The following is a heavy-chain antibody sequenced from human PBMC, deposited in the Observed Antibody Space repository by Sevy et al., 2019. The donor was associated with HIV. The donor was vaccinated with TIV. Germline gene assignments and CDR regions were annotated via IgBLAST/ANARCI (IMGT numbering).Heavy chain of an antibody. J-gene: IGHJ4*02. Sequence: SETLSLTCTVSGGSISSSSYYWGWIRQPPGKGLEWIGSIYYSGSTYYNPSLKSRVTISVDTSKNQFSLKLSSVTAADTAVYYCARQVRGGSGWYKGEDYWGQGTLVTVSS. CDR2: IYYSGST. CDR3: ARQVRGGSGWYKGEDY. V-gene: IGHV4-39*01. D-gene: IGHD6-19*01. CDR1: GGSISSSSYY.